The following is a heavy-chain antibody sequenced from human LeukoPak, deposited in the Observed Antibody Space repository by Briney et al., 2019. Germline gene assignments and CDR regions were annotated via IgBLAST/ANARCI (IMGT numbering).Heavy chain of an antibody. CDR2: IRYDGSNK. CDR3: ATDYDFWSGYSSGFDY. Sequence: GGSLRLSCAASGFTFSSYGMHWVRQAPGKGLEWVAFIRYDGSNKYYADSVKGRFTISRDNSKNTLYLQMNSLRAEDTAVYYCATDYDFWSGYSSGFDYWGQGTLVTVSS. J-gene: IGHJ4*02. D-gene: IGHD3-3*01. V-gene: IGHV3-30*02. CDR1: GFTFSSYG.